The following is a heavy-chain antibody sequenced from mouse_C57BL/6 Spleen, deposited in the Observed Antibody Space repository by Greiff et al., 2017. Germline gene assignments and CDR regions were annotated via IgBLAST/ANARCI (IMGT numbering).Heavy chain of an antibody. D-gene: IGHD1-1*01. V-gene: IGHV1-82*01. CDR2: IYPGDGDT. J-gene: IGHJ1*03. Sequence: QVQLQQSGPELVKPGASVKISCTASGYAFSSSWMNWVKQRPGKGLEWIGRIYPGDGDTNYNGKLKGKATLTADKSSSTAYMQLSSLTSEDSAVYFCARRSRGDWYFDVWGTGTTVTVSS. CDR1: GYAFSSSW. CDR3: ARRSRGDWYFDV.